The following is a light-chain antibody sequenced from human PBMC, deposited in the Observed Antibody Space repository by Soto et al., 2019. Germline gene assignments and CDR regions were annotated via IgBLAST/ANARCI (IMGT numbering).Light chain of an antibody. CDR2: DAS. Sequence: EIVLTQSPGTLSLSPGERATLSCRASQSVSSSYLAWYQQRPGQAPRLLIYDASSRATGIPDRFSGSGSGTDFTLTINRLEPEDFAVYYCQQYGTLVTFGGGTKVEI. J-gene: IGKJ4*01. V-gene: IGKV3-20*01. CDR3: QQYGTLVT. CDR1: QSVSSSY.